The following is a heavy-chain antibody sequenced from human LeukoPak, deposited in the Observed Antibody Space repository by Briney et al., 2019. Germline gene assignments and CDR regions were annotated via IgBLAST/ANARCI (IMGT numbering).Heavy chain of an antibody. CDR1: GGSITSHY. J-gene: IGHJ4*02. Sequence: SETLSLTCTVSGGSITSHYWSWVRQPPGKGLEWIAYLFDSVRAKDNPSLKSRLTLSADTSKNQFSLRLNSVTAADTAVYYCATIKRGSIFGYFDFWGQGIKVTVSS. V-gene: IGHV4-59*11. CDR2: LFDSVRA. D-gene: IGHD5-18*01. CDR3: ATIKRGSIFGYFDF.